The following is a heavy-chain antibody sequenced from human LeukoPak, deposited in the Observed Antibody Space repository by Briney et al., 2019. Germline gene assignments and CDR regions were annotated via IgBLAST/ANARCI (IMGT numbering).Heavy chain of an antibody. CDR2: IIPIFGTA. CDR3: AIRGYSYGYEY. CDR1: GGTFSSYA. J-gene: IGHJ4*02. D-gene: IGHD5-18*01. V-gene: IGHV1-69*13. Sequence: GASVKVSCKASGGTFSSYAISWVRQAPGQGLEWKGGIIPIFGTANYAQKFQGRVTITADESTSTAYMELSSLRSEDTAVYYCAIRGYSYGYEYWGQGTLVTVSS.